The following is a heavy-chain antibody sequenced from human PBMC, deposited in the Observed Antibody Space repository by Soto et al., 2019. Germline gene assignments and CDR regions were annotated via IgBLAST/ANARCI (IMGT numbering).Heavy chain of an antibody. CDR2: IYYSGSA. V-gene: IGHV4-61*01. CDR1: GGSVSNISDY. D-gene: IGHD3-10*01. CDR3: ARGVGFGYYYYHMDL. J-gene: IGHJ6*02. Sequence: SLSLTCTVSGGSVSNISDYWSWVRQPPGKGLEWIVYIYYSGSADYNPSLGSRVTISLDTSKNQFSLKLSSVTTADTAVYYCARGVGFGYYYYHMDLWGQGTTVTVSS.